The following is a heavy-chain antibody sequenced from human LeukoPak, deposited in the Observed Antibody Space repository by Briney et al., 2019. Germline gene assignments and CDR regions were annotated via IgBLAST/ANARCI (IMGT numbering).Heavy chain of an antibody. CDR1: GFTFSSYW. CDR2: IKQDGSEK. D-gene: IGHD1-26*01. V-gene: IGHV3-7*01. Sequence: PGGSLRLSCAASGFTFSSYWMSWVRQAPGKGLEWVANIKQDGSEKYYVDSVKGRFTISRDNVKNSLYLQMNSLRAEDTAVYYCASDLKSGSYSRYYYYMDVWGKGTTVTVSS. CDR3: ASDLKSGSYSRYYYYMDV. J-gene: IGHJ6*03.